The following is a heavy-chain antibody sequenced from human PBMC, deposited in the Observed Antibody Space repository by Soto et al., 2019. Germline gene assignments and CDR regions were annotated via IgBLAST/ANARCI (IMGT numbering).Heavy chain of an antibody. CDR1: GYTFSDYY. D-gene: IGHD3-3*01. CDR3: ASHYDMWSGSLSPVDY. J-gene: IGHJ4*02. Sequence: QVQLVESGGDLVKRGGSLRLSCAASGYTFSDYYMSWIRQAPGKGLEWISYIDTSSTKIYYADSVKGRFTISRDNAKNSLYLEMNSLRDEDTAVYYCASHYDMWSGSLSPVDYWGQGTLVTVSS. CDR2: IDTSSTKI. V-gene: IGHV3-11*01.